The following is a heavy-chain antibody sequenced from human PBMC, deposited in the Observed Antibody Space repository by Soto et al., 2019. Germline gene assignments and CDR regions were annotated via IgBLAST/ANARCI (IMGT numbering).Heavy chain of an antibody. CDR2: ISGSGGST. D-gene: IGHD3-3*01. Sequence: PGGSLGLSCAAAGFSFSIYAMSWVRQAPGKGLEWVSAISGSGGSTYYADTVKSRFTISRDNSKNTLYLQMNSLRAEDTAVYYCAGDGGTPQYYDFWSGYYYYGMDVWGQGTTVTVSS. J-gene: IGHJ6*02. CDR3: AGDGGTPQYYDFWSGYYYYGMDV. CDR1: GFSFSIYA. V-gene: IGHV3-23*01.